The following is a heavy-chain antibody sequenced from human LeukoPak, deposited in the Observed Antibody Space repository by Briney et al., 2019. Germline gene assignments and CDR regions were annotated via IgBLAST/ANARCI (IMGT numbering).Heavy chain of an antibody. V-gene: IGHV4-4*02. CDR1: GVSISSNNW. CDR2: IYHSGGT. Sequence: IPSGTLSLTCAVSGVSISSNNWWSWVSQPPGKGLEWIGEIYHSGGTNRNPSLKSRVTISVDKSKNHFSLQLSSVTAADTAVYYCAGAPYGDYYFDYWGQGTLVTVSS. D-gene: IGHD4-17*01. J-gene: IGHJ4*02. CDR3: AGAPYGDYYFDY.